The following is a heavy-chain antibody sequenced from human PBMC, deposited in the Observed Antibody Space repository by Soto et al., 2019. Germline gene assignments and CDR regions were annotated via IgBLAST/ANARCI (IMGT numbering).Heavy chain of an antibody. Sequence: GGSLRLSCAASGFIVSDNYINWVRQAPGKGLEWVSAISGSGGSTYYADSVKGQFTISRDNSKNTLYLQMNSLRAEDTAVYYCAKGLYSGSYFDYWGQGTLVTVSS. D-gene: IGHD1-26*01. CDR1: GFIVSDNY. V-gene: IGHV3-23*01. CDR3: AKGLYSGSYFDY. CDR2: ISGSGGST. J-gene: IGHJ4*02.